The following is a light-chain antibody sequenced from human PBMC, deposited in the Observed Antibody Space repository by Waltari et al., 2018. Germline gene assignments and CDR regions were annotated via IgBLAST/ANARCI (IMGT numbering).Light chain of an antibody. V-gene: IGLV6-57*03. CDR2: EDY. CDR3: HTYTSNNRF. J-gene: IGLJ2*01. Sequence: SQPPAMSGSPGATITICCTRSSGNIVSEYVQWYQQRPGRAPTPVIYEDYRRPPGAPHRFSCSVDSSSNAASLTISGVRTEDEADYYCHTYTSNNRFFGGGTKLTVL. CDR1: SGNIVSEY.